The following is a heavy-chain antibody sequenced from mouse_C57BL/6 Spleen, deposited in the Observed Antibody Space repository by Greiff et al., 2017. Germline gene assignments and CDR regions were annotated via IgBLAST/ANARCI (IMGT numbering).Heavy chain of an antibody. J-gene: IGHJ1*03. V-gene: IGHV1-22*01. CDR2: INPNNGGT. CDR3: ARSGYYRYFDV. CDR1: GYTFTDYN. Sequence: EVQVVESGPELVKPGASVKMSCKASGYTFTDYNMHWVKQSHGKSLEWIGNINPNNGGTSYNQKFKGKATLTVDKSSSTAYMELRSLTSEDSAVDYCARSGYYRYFDVWGTGTTVTVSS. D-gene: IGHD3-1*01.